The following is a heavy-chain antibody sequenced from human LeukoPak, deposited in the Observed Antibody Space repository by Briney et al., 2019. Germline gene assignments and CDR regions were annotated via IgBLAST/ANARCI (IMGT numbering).Heavy chain of an antibody. J-gene: IGHJ4*02. V-gene: IGHV3-74*01. D-gene: IGHD6-19*01. CDR1: GFTFSTYW. CDR3: ARATRIYSSGWYYSFDY. Sequence: PGGSLRLSCAASGFTFSTYWMHWVRQAQGKGLVWVSHINVDGSGATYADSVKGRFTISRDNAKNTLYLHMNSLRAEDTAVYYCARATRIYSSGWYYSFDYWGQGTLVTVSS. CDR2: INVDGSGA.